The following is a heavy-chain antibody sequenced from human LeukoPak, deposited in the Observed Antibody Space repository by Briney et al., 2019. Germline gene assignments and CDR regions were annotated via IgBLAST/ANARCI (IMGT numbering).Heavy chain of an antibody. CDR1: GYTFTGYY. Sequence: GASVKVSCKASGYTFTGYYMHWVRQAPGQGLEWMGWISPNSGGTNYAQKFQGRVTMTRDTSISTAYMELSRLRSDDTAVYYCARDLNSGYDCYFDYWGQGTLVTASS. D-gene: IGHD5-12*01. CDR3: ARDLNSGYDCYFDY. J-gene: IGHJ4*02. CDR2: ISPNSGGT. V-gene: IGHV1-2*02.